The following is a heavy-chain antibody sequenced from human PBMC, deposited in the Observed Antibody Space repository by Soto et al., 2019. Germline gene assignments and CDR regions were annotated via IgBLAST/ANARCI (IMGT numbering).Heavy chain of an antibody. V-gene: IGHV4-30-2*01. CDR2: VHHSGST. CDR3: ARLDNDYWKVLDA. J-gene: IGHJ5*02. D-gene: IGHD3-3*01. Sequence: SKPLALTCSVSGGSMSSGGYSWSWIRQPPGKGLEWIGYVHHSGSTYYNPSLKSRATISVDRSKSQFSLKLSSVTAADTAVYYGARLDNDYWKVLDARGQVMLLTVSA. CDR1: GGSMSSGGYS.